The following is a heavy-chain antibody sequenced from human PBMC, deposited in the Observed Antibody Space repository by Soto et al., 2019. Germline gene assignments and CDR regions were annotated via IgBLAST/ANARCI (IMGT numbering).Heavy chain of an antibody. CDR3: ARCKSNYYYGMDV. V-gene: IGHV4-4*02. J-gene: IGHJ6*02. CDR2: IYHSGST. Sequence: SETLSLTCAVSGGSISSSNWWSWVRQPPGKGLEWIGEIYHSGSTNYNPSLKSRVTISVDKSKNQFSLKLSSVTAADTAVYYCARCKSNYYYGMDVWGQGTTVTVSS. CDR1: GGSISSSNW.